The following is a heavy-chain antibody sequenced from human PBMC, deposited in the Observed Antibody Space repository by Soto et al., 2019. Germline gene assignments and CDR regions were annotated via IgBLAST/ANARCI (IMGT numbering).Heavy chain of an antibody. D-gene: IGHD1-26*01. CDR1: GFTFSNAW. J-gene: IGHJ6*02. Sequence: PGGSLRLSCAASGFTFSNAWMNWVRQAPGKGLEWVGRIKSKTDGGTTDYAAPVKGRFTISRDDSKNTLYLQMNSLKTEDTAVYYCTTAGGELRNYYYYYGMDVWGQGTTVTVSS. CDR3: TTAGGELRNYYYYYGMDV. V-gene: IGHV3-15*07. CDR2: IKSKTDGGTT.